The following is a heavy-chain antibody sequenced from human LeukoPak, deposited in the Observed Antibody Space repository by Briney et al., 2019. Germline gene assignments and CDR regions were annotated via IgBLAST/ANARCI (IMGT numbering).Heavy chain of an antibody. Sequence: GASVKVSCKASGYTFTSYGISWVRQAPGQGLEWMGWISAYNGNTNYAQKLQGRVTMTTDTSTSTAYMELRSLRSDDTAVYYCARWHYDFWSGYYTGFDYWGQGTLVTVFS. CDR1: GYTFTSYG. J-gene: IGHJ4*02. V-gene: IGHV1-18*01. CDR3: ARWHYDFWSGYYTGFDY. CDR2: ISAYNGNT. D-gene: IGHD3-3*01.